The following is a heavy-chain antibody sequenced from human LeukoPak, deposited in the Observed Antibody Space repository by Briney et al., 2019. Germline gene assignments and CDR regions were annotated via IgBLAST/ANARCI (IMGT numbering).Heavy chain of an antibody. V-gene: IGHV4-39*07. CDR1: GGSISSSSYY. J-gene: IGHJ4*02. Sequence: SETLSLTCTVSGGSISSSSYYWGWIRQPPGKGLEWIGSIYYSGSTYYNPSLKSRVTMSVDTSRNQFSLKLSSVTAADTAVYYCARGKAVALAYWGQGTLVTVSS. CDR3: ARGKAVALAY. D-gene: IGHD6-19*01. CDR2: IYYSGST.